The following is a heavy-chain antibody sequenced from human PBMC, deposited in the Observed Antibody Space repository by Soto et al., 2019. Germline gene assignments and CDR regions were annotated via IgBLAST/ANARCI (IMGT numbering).Heavy chain of an antibody. CDR1: GYTLTELS. D-gene: IGHD5-12*01. J-gene: IGHJ4*02. CDR2: FDPEDGET. V-gene: IGHV1-24*01. Sequence: ASVKVSCKVSGYTLTELSMYWVRQAPGKGLEWMGGFDPEDGETIYAQKFQGRVTITADKSTGTAYMELNSLRSEDTAVYYCVRDSPIGSTFSGYDGIDYWGQGTLVTVSS. CDR3: VRDSPIGSTFSGYDGIDY.